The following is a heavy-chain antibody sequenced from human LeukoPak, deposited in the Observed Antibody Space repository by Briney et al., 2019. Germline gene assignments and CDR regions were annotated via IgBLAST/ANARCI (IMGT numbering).Heavy chain of an antibody. CDR2: LNISRGSI. J-gene: IGHJ4*02. D-gene: IGHD2-8*01. V-gene: IGHV3-48*01. Sequence: GGSLRLSCAASGSTFSSFVMTWVRQAPGKGLEWLSYLNISRGSIYYADSVKGRFTISRDNSKNTLYLQMNSLRAEDTAVYYCARYTTGSPDYWGQGTLVTVSS. CDR3: ARYTTGSPDY. CDR1: GSTFSSFV.